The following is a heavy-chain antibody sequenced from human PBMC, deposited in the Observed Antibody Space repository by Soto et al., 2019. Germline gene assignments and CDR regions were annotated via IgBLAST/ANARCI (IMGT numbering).Heavy chain of an antibody. J-gene: IGHJ4*02. Sequence: GESRKISCKGSGYSFTSYWISWVRQMPGKGLEWMGRIDPSDSYTNYSPSFQGHVTISADKSISTAYLQWSSLKASDTAMYYCASYGSGSYYTYDYWGQGTLVTVSS. CDR1: GYSFTSYW. CDR3: ASYGSGSYYTYDY. D-gene: IGHD3-10*01. V-gene: IGHV5-10-1*01. CDR2: IDPSDSYT.